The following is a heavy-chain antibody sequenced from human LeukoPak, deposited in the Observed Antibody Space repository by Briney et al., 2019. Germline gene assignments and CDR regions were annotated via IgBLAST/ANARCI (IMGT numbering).Heavy chain of an antibody. J-gene: IGHJ5*02. D-gene: IGHD6-19*01. CDR3: ARAGSSGWYVHHWFDP. CDR1: GYTFTGYY. Sequence: ASVKVSCKASGYTFTGYYMHWVRQAPGQGLEWMGWINPNSGGTNYAQKFQGRVTMTRDTSISTAYMELSRLRSDDTAVYYCARAGSSGWYVHHWFDPWGQGTLVTVSS. V-gene: IGHV1-2*02. CDR2: INPNSGGT.